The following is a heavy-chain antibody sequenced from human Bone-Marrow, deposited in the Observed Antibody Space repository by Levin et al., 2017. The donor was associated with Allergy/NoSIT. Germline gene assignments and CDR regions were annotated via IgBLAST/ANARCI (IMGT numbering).Heavy chain of an antibody. D-gene: IGHD3-3*01. Sequence: PSETLSLTCAVYGGSFSGYYWSWIRQPPGKGLEWIGEINHSGSTNYNPSLKSRVTISVDTSKNQFSLKLSSVTAADTAVYYCARGPLEWLLCPRFGPWGQGTLVTVSS. V-gene: IGHV4-34*01. CDR2: INHSGST. J-gene: IGHJ5*02. CDR1: GGSFSGYY. CDR3: ARGPLEWLLCPRFGP.